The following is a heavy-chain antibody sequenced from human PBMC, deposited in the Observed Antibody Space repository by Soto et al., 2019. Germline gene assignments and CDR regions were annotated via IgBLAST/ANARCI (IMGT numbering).Heavy chain of an antibody. V-gene: IGHV3-9*01. CDR2: ISWNSDSM. Sequence: GGSLRLSCAASGFTFDDYAMHWVRQAPGKGLEWVSGISWNSDSMGYADSVKGRFTISRDNAKKSLYLQMNSLRAEDTALYYCASGRGYDILTGYYPYFDYWGQGTLVTVSS. D-gene: IGHD3-9*01. CDR3: ASGRGYDILTGYYPYFDY. CDR1: GFTFDDYA. J-gene: IGHJ4*02.